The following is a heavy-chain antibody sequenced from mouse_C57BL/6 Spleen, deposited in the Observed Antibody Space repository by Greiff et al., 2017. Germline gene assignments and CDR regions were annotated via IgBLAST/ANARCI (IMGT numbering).Heavy chain of an antibody. CDR2: INPNYGTT. V-gene: IGHV1-39*01. Sequence: EVQLQQSGPELVKPGASVKISCKASGYSFTDYNLNWVKQSNGQSLEWIGVINPNYGTTSYNQKFKGKATLTVDQSSSTAYMQLNSLTSEDSAVYYCARHYDYGGSWFAYWGQGTLVTVSA. J-gene: IGHJ3*01. D-gene: IGHD2-4*01. CDR3: ARHYDYGGSWFAY. CDR1: GYSFTDYN.